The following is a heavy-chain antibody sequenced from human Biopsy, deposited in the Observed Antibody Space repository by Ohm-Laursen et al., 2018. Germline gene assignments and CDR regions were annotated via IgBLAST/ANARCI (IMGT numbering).Heavy chain of an antibody. Sequence: SDTLSLTCIVSGGSFTGHYWTWIRQSPGKGLEWIGHISHTGYTSYKSSLKSRVTISLDTSRKHFSLRLTSLAAADTAVYYCARGSNEYGGLYFPHWGQGTLVTVSS. V-gene: IGHV4-59*11. J-gene: IGHJ1*01. CDR1: GGSFTGHY. CDR3: ARGSNEYGGLYFPH. D-gene: IGHD4-23*01. CDR2: ISHTGYT.